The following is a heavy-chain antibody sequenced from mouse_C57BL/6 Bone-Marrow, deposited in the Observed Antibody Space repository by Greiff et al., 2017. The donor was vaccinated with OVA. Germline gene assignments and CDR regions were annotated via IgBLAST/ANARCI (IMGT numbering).Heavy chain of an antibody. CDR2: FYPGSGSI. CDR3: ARHGEDYYGSSDWYFDV. V-gene: IGHV1-62-2*01. CDR1: GYTFTEYT. D-gene: IGHD1-1*01. J-gene: IGHJ1*03. Sequence: QVQLQQSGAELVKPGASVKLSCKASGYTFTEYTIHWVKQRSGQGLEWIGWFYPGSGSIKYNEKFKDKATLTADKSSSTVYMELSRLTAEDSAVYFCARHGEDYYGSSDWYFDVWGTGTTVTVSS.